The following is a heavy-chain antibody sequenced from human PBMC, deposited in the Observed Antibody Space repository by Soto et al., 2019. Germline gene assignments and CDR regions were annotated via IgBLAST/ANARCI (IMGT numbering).Heavy chain of an antibody. CDR3: ARDQGSSWSGGSDY. CDR2: ISAYNGNT. V-gene: IGHV1-18*01. Sequence: QVQLVQSGAEVKKPGASMKVSCKPSGYTFTSYGISWVRQAPGQGLEWMGWISAYNGNTNYAQKLQGRVTMTTDTSTSTAYSELRSLRSDDTAVYYCARDQGSSWSGGSDYWGQGTLVTVSS. D-gene: IGHD6-13*01. J-gene: IGHJ4*02. CDR1: GYTFTSYG.